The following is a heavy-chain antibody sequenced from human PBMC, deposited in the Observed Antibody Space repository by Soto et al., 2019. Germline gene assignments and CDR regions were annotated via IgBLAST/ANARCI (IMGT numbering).Heavy chain of an antibody. CDR2: ISSSSSYI. J-gene: IGHJ5*02. CDR3: ARDPVDSSSSWYVGWFDP. Sequence: SLRLSCAASGFTFSSYSMNWVRQAPGKGLEWVPSISSSSSYIYYADSVKGRFTISRDNAKNSLYLQMNSLRAEDTAVYYCARDPVDSSSSWYVGWFDPWGQGTLVPVSS. V-gene: IGHV3-21*01. CDR1: GFTFSSYS. D-gene: IGHD6-13*01.